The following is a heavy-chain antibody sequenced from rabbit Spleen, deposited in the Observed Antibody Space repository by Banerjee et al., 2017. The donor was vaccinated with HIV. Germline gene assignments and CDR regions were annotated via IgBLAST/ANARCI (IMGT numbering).Heavy chain of an antibody. V-gene: IGHV1S45*01. D-gene: IGHD1-1*01. CDR1: GFSFSDRDV. J-gene: IGHJ2*01. CDR3: ARTHTDSSAYVA. CDR2: INTATGKP. Sequence: QEQLEESGGGLVKPEGSLTLTCKASGFSFSDRDVMCWVRQAPGKGLEWIACINTATGKPVYASWAKGRFTISKTSTTVDLKMTSPTTEDTATYFCARTHTDSSAYVAWGPGTLVTVS.